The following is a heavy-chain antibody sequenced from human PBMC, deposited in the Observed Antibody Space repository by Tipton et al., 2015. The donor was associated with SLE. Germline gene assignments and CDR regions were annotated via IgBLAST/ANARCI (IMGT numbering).Heavy chain of an antibody. CDR1: GGSISSYY. Sequence: TLSLTCTVSGGSISSYYWSWIRQPAGGELEWIGRIYNSGSTNYNPSLMSRVTMSVDTSKNQFSLRLRSATAADTAFYYCAKDAHYNWLISGNWFDPWGQGSLVTVSS. CDR3: AKDAHYNWLISGNWFDP. D-gene: IGHD3-9*01. V-gene: IGHV4-4*07. J-gene: IGHJ5*02. CDR2: IYNSGST.